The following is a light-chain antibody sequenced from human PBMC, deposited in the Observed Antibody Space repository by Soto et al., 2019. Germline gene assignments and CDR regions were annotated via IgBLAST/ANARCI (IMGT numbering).Light chain of an antibody. J-gene: IGLJ2*01. CDR1: SSDIGGYNY. Sequence: QSVLTQPASVSGSPGQSITISCTGTSSDIGGYNYVSWYQHHPGKAPKLMIYEVSNRPSGVSNRFSGSKSGNTASLTISGLQAEDEADYHCSSYTSRTTFVIFGGGTKLPVL. V-gene: IGLV2-14*01. CDR3: SSYTSRTTFVI. CDR2: EVS.